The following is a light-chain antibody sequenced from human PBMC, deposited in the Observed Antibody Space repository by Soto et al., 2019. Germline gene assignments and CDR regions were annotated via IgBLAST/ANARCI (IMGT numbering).Light chain of an antibody. CDR1: QSVTGTN. Sequence: ERVMTQSPATLSVSPGEGATLSCRASQSVTGTNLAWYQQRPGQTPKLLIYEASTRATGIPDRFSGSGSGTDYTLTIGRLEPEDFAVYYCQQYGNSPQTFGQGTKVDIK. CDR3: QQYGNSPQT. CDR2: EAS. J-gene: IGKJ1*01. V-gene: IGKV3-20*01.